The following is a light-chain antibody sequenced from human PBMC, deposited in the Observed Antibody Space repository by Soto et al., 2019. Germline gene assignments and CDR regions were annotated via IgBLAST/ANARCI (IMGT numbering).Light chain of an antibody. V-gene: IGKV1-39*01. Sequence: DIRMTQSPSSLSVSVGDRVTITCRASQTISASLNWFQQKAGKSPQLLIHGASNLQTGVPSRFSGSGSGTDCTLTITHLQTEDSATYYCQQGFSPVLTFGGGTKVDI. CDR2: GAS. CDR1: QTISAS. J-gene: IGKJ4*01. CDR3: QQGFSPVLT.